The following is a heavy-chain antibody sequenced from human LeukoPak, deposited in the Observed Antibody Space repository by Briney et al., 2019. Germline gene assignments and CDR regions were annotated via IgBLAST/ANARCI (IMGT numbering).Heavy chain of an antibody. V-gene: IGHV3-23*01. J-gene: IGHJ4*02. D-gene: IGHD3-16*01. CDR1: GFAFSSSW. CDR3: AKGYYDYVWGSYYFDY. Sequence: PGGSLRLSCAASGFAFSSSWMSWVRQAPGKGLEWVSAISGSGGSTYYADSVKGRITISRDNSRDTLYLQMNSLRAEDTAVYYCAKGYYDYVWGSYYFDYWGQGTLVTVSS. CDR2: ISGSGGST.